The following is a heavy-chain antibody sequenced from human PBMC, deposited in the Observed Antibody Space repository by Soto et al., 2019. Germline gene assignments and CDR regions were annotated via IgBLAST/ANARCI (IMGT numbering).Heavy chain of an antibody. CDR1: GVTCSIYA. V-gene: IGHV3-64D*06. CDR2: ISTNGGST. CDR3: VKGEYYYDSSGYYPFDY. D-gene: IGHD3-22*01. Sequence: GGSLRLPCSASGVTCSIYAMHWVRQTPGKGLEYVSSISTNGGSTDYADSVKGRFTISRDNSKNTVYLQMSSLRAEDTAVYYCVKGEYYYDSSGYYPFDYWGRGTLVTVSS. J-gene: IGHJ4*02.